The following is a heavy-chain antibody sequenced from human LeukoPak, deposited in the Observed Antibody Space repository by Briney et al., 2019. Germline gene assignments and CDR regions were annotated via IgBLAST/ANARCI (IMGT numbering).Heavy chain of an antibody. CDR2: IYPGDSDT. CDR1: GYNFATYW. CDR3: ARLGGPGSYFRDDGFDV. Sequence: VESLKISCQGFGYNFATYWIGWVRQMPGQGLECMGIIYPGDSDTRFSPYFQGQVTISADKSISTAYVQWSSLKASDTAMYYCARLGGPGSYFRDDGFDVWGQGTMVTVSS. V-gene: IGHV5-51*01. D-gene: IGHD3-10*01. J-gene: IGHJ3*01.